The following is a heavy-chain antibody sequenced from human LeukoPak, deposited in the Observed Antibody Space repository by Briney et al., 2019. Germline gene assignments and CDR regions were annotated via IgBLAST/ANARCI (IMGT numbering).Heavy chain of an antibody. CDR2: IYHSGST. J-gene: IGHJ4*02. CDR1: GGSISSGGYY. D-gene: IGHD6-6*01. CDR3: ARVRIAARPRPDY. Sequence: SQTLSLTCTVSGGSISSGGYYWSWIRQPPGQGLEWIGYIYHSGSTYYNPSLKSRVTISVDRSKNQFSLKLSSVTAADTAVYYCARVRIAARPRPDYWGQGTLVTVSS. V-gene: IGHV4-30-2*01.